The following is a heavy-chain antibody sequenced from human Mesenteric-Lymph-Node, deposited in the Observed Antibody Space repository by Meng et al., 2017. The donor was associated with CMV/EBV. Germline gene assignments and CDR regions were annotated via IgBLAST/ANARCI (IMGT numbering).Heavy chain of an antibody. CDR2: MNPNSGNT. CDR1: GYTFTSYD. D-gene: IGHD3-10*01. Sequence: VSCKASGYTFTSYDINWVRQATGQGLEWMGWMNPNSGNTGYAQKFQGRVTMTRNTSISTAYMELGSLRSEDTAVYYCARSMVRGAPAYWGQGTLVTVSS. CDR3: ARSMVRGAPAY. V-gene: IGHV1-8*01. J-gene: IGHJ4*02.